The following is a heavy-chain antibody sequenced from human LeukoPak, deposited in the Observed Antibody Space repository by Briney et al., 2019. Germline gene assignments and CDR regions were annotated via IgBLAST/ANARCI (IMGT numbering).Heavy chain of an antibody. CDR2: IWYDGSNK. D-gene: IGHD4-17*01. CDR1: GITFNSYG. CDR3: ARDRDYGRFDY. V-gene: IGHV3-33*01. Sequence: GRCLRLSCAASGITFNSYGIHWVRQAPGKGLEWVAVIWYDGSNKYYADSVKGRFTISRDNSKNTLYLQMNSLRAEDTAVYYCARDRDYGRFDYWGQGTLVTVSS. J-gene: IGHJ4*02.